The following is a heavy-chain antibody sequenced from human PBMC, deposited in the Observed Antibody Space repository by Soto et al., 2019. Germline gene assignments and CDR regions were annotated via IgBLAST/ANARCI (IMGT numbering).Heavy chain of an antibody. CDR3: ARQPSNGQWFL. CDR2: IYPGDSDI. Sequence: GESLKISGNCSGYSFTSYWIGWVRQMPGKGLEWMGSIYPGDSDIRYSPSFQGQVTISADKSISTAYLQWSSLKASDTAMYYCARQPSNGQWFLWGQGTTVTVSS. J-gene: IGHJ6*02. D-gene: IGHD3-22*01. V-gene: IGHV5-51*01. CDR1: GYSFTSYW.